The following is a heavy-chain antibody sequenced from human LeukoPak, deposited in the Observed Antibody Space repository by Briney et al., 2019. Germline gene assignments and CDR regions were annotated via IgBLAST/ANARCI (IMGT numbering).Heavy chain of an antibody. CDR3: VSFVFDY. CDR1: GGSFSGYS. Sequence: SETLSLTCAVYGGSFSGYSWTWIRQPPGKGLEWIGEINHSGSTNYNPSLKSRVTISVDTSKNQFSLKLSSVTAADTAMYYCVSFVFDYWGQGTLVTVSS. J-gene: IGHJ4*02. V-gene: IGHV4-34*01. CDR2: INHSGST.